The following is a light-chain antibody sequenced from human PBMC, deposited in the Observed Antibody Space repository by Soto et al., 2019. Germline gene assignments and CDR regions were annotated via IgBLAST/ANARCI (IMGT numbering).Light chain of an antibody. V-gene: IGKV1-5*03. Sequence: DVQMTQSPSTLSASVGDRVTITCRASQSISSWLAWYQQKPGEAPKFLIYKASTLESGVPSRFSGSGSGTEFTLTISSLQADDFAIYYCQQYSAYPFTFGPGTKVDI. J-gene: IGKJ3*01. CDR1: QSISSW. CDR2: KAS. CDR3: QQYSAYPFT.